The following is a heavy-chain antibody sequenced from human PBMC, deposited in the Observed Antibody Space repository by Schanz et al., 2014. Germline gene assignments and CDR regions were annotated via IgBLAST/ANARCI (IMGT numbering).Heavy chain of an antibody. V-gene: IGHV4-59*08. D-gene: IGHD3-3*01. Sequence: QVQLQESGPGLVKPSETLSLTCTVSGDSIGTYQWSWIRQPPGKGLEWIGYVYHSGVTTYKSSLKSRVSITVDTKKNHFSLNVNSVTAADTAVYYCARSTYDFWSAFDYWGQGILVAVSS. CDR1: GDSIGTYQ. J-gene: IGHJ4*02. CDR2: VYHSGVT. CDR3: ARSTYDFWSAFDY.